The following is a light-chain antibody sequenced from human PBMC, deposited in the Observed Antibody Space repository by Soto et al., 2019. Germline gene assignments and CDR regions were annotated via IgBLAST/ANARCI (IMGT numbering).Light chain of an antibody. CDR1: QIVSSNY. CDR2: GAS. J-gene: IGKJ4*01. CDR3: QQRSNWPPIT. Sequence: EIVLTQSPGTLSLSPGERATLSCRASQIVSSNYLAWYQQKPGQAPRLLIYGASSRATGIPDRFSGSGSGTDFTLTISRLEPEDFAVYYCQQRSNWPPITFGGGTKVDIK. V-gene: IGKV3D-20*02.